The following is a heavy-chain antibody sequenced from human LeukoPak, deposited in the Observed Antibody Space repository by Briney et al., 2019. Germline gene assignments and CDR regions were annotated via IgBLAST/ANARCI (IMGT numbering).Heavy chain of an antibody. CDR1: GFTFSSYW. CDR3: ARFSSGWSPSGFDY. CDR2: INSDGTTT. Sequence: PGRSLRLSCAASGFTFSSYWMHWVRQGPGKELTWVSHINSDGTTTNYADSVKGRFTISRDNAKNTLYLQMNSLRVEDTAVYYCARFSSGWSPSGFDYWGQGTLVTVSS. D-gene: IGHD6-19*01. J-gene: IGHJ4*02. V-gene: IGHV3-74*01.